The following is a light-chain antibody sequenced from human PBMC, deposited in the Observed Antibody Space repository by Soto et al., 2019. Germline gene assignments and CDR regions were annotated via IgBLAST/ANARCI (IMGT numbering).Light chain of an antibody. CDR3: QQYKSYSRM. CDR2: DAS. Sequence: DIQMTQSPSTPSGSVGDRVPLTCRASQSISTWLAWYQQQPGRAPRLLIYDASSLQSGVPSRFSGSGSGTEFTLTISSLQPEDFATYYCQQYKSYSRMFGQGTTVDIK. CDR1: QSISTW. V-gene: IGKV1-5*01. J-gene: IGKJ1*01.